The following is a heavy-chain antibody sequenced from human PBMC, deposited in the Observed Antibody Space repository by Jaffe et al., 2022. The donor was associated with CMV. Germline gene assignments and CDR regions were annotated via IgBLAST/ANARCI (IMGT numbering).Heavy chain of an antibody. CDR3: ALLTAAGYYYGMDV. Sequence: EVQLVESGGGLVQPGGSLRLSCAASGFTFSSYSMNWVRQAPGKGLEWVSYISSSSSTIYYADSVKGRFTISRDNAKNSLYLQMNSLRDEDTAVYYCALLTAAGYYYGMDVWGQGTTVTVSS. J-gene: IGHJ6*02. CDR1: GFTFSSYS. V-gene: IGHV3-48*02. CDR2: ISSSSSTI. D-gene: IGHD6-13*01.